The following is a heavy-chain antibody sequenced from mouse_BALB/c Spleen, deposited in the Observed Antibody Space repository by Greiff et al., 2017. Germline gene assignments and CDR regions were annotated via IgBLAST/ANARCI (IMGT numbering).Heavy chain of an antibody. D-gene: IGHD2-4*01. V-gene: IGHV5-6-2*01. Sequence: EVKLMESGGGLVKLGGSLKLSCAASGFTFSSYYMSWVRQTPEKRLELVAAINSNGGSTYYPDTVKGRFTISRDNAKNTLYLQMSSLKSEDTALYYCASSTMITTFAYWGQGTLVTVSA. CDR2: INSNGGST. J-gene: IGHJ3*01. CDR3: ASSTMITTFAY. CDR1: GFTFSSYY.